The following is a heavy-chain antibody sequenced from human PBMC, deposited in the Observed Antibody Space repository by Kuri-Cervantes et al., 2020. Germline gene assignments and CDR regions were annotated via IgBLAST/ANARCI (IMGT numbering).Heavy chain of an antibody. CDR3: ARPGHCSGGSCQRAFDI. Sequence: GGSLRLSCIASGFMFSSYWMTWVRQAPGKGLEWVAVISHDGSNTYYADSVKGRFTISRDNSKNTLYVQMNSLRHEDTAVYYCARPGHCSGGSCQRAFDIWGPGTMVTVSS. CDR2: ISHDGSNT. J-gene: IGHJ3*02. D-gene: IGHD2-15*01. V-gene: IGHV3-30-3*01. CDR1: GFMFSSYW.